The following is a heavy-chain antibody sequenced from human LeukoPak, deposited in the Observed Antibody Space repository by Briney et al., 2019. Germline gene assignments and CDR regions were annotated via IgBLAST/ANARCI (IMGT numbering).Heavy chain of an antibody. Sequence: PGRSLRLSCAASGFTFSSYGMHWVRQAPGKGLEWVAVISYDGSNKYYADSVKGRFTISRDNSKNTLYLQMNSLRAEDTAVYYRAKDSDPYCSSTSCYRAFYYYYGMDVWGQGTTVTVSS. J-gene: IGHJ6*02. D-gene: IGHD2-2*02. CDR2: ISYDGSNK. CDR3: AKDSDPYCSSTSCYRAFYYYYGMDV. CDR1: GFTFSSYG. V-gene: IGHV3-30*18.